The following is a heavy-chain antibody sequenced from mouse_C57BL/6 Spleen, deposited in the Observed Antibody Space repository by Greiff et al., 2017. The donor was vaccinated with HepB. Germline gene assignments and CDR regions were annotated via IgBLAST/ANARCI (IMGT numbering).Heavy chain of an antibody. J-gene: IGHJ2*01. CDR3: ARRAGYYYYFDY. D-gene: IGHD2-3*01. CDR1: GYTFTSYW. CDR2: LDPSDSYT. V-gene: IGHV1-69*01. Sequence: QVQLQQPGAELVMPGASVKLSCKASGYTFTSYWMHWVKQRPGQGLEWIGELDPSDSYTNYNQKFKGKSTLTVDKSSSTAYMQLSSPTSEDSAVYYCARRAGYYYYFDYWGQGTTLTVSS.